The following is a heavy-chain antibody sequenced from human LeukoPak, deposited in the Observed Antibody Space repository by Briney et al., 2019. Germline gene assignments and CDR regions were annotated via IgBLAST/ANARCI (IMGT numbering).Heavy chain of an antibody. CDR1: GGTFSSYA. D-gene: IGHD6-19*01. CDR3: ARVPPAGTGHYYYYYYMDV. CDR2: IIPIFGTA. Sequence: SVKVSCKASGGTFSSYAISWVRQAPGQGLEWMGRIIPIFGTANYAQKFQGRVTITTDESTSTAYMELSSLRSEDTAAYYCARVPPAGTGHYYYYYYMDVWGKGTTVTVSS. J-gene: IGHJ6*03. V-gene: IGHV1-69*05.